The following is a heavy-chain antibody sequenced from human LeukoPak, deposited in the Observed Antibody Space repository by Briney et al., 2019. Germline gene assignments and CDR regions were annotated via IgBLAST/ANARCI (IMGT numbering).Heavy chain of an antibody. D-gene: IGHD3-22*01. J-gene: IGHJ5*02. CDR2: IYYSGSA. Sequence: PSETLSLTCTVSGGSISSHYWSWLRQPPGKGLEWIGYIYYSGSANYNPSLKSRVTISVDTSKNQFSLKLSSVTAADTAVYYCARDRYDSSVDNWFDPWGQGTLVTVSS. CDR3: ARDRYDSSVDNWFDP. CDR1: GGSISSHY. V-gene: IGHV4-59*11.